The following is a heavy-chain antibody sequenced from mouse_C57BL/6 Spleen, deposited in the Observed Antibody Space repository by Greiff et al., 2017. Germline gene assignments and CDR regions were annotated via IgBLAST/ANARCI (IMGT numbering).Heavy chain of an antibody. CDR1: GYTFTSYW. V-gene: IGHV1-64*01. J-gene: IGHJ3*01. Sequence: QVQLQQPGAELVKPGASVKLSCKASGYTFTSYWMHWVKQRPGQGLEWIGMIHPNSGSTNYNEKFKSKATLPVDQSSSTAYRQLSSLTSEDSAVXYGAGNWDEGFAYWGQGTLVTVSA. CDR3: AGNWDEGFAY. D-gene: IGHD4-1*01. CDR2: IHPNSGST.